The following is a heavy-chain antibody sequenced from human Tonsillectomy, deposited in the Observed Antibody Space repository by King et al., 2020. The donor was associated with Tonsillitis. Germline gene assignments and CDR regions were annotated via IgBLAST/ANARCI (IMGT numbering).Heavy chain of an antibody. CDR3: ARKSYDSSGSSTYYYGMDV. J-gene: IGHJ6*02. D-gene: IGHD3-22*01. Sequence: VQLVESGAEVKKPGSSVKVSCKASGGTFSSYAISWVRQAPGQGLEWMGGIIPIFGTANYAQKFQGRVTITADESTSTAYMELSSLRSEDTAVYYCARKSYDSSGSSTYYYGMDVCGQGTTVTVSS. V-gene: IGHV1-69*01. CDR1: GGTFSSYA. CDR2: IIPIFGTA.